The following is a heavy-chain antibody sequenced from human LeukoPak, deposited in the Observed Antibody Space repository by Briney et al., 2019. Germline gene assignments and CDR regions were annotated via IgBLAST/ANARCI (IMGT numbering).Heavy chain of an antibody. CDR2: ISYDGSNK. Sequence: GGSLRLSCAASGFTFSDYALHWVRQAPGKGLEWVTFISYDGSNKFYADSVKGRFTISRDNSKNTLYLQMNSLRTEDTAVYYCARAGGIYYHAEYFHHWGQGTLVTVSS. J-gene: IGHJ1*01. V-gene: IGHV3-30*04. D-gene: IGHD2-8*02. CDR3: ARAGGIYYHAEYFHH. CDR1: GFTFSDYA.